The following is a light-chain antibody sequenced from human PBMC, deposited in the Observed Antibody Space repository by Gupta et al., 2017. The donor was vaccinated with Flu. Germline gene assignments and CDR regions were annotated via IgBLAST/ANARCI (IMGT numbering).Light chain of an antibody. V-gene: IGLV3-21*02. J-gene: IGLJ3*02. Sequence: GQTARIPCGGDNIGREGVHVYQQKSGQAPVLVVYEDRFRPSGIPERFSGSNSANTATLTISRAEAGDEADYYCQVWDSSTDQWVFGGGTKVTVL. CDR1: NIGREG. CDR3: QVWDSSTDQWV. CDR2: EDR.